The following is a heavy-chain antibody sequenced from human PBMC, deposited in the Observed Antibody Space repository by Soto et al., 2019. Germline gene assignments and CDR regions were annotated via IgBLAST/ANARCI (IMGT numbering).Heavy chain of an antibody. V-gene: IGHV3-21*06. CDR2: ISSTTNYI. CDR1: GLTFTRYS. Sequence: LSLSCAASGLTFTRYSMNWVRQAPVKVLEWVSSISSTTNYIYYGDSMKGRFTISRDNAKNSLYLEMNSLRAEDTAVYYCARESEDLTSNFDYWGQGTLVTVSS. J-gene: IGHJ4*02. CDR3: ARESEDLTSNFDY.